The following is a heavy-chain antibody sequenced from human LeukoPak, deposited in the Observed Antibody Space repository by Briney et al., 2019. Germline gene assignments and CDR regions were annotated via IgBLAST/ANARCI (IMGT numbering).Heavy chain of an antibody. J-gene: IGHJ4*02. CDR2: IYISGST. CDR3: ARDRGTWNDDGFDY. V-gene: IGHV4-61*02. CDR1: GGSISRGGYS. Sequence: SETLSLTCAVSGGSISRGGYSWSWIRQPAGKGLEWIGRIYISGSTNYNPSLKSRVTMSVDTSKNQFSLKLSSVTAADTAVYYCARDRGTWNDDGFDYWGQGTLVTVSS. D-gene: IGHD1-1*01.